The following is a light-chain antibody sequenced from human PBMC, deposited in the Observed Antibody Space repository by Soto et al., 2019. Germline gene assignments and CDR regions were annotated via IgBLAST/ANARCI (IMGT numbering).Light chain of an antibody. CDR3: HQRNT. J-gene: IGKJ5*01. CDR1: QSVSTY. V-gene: IGKV3-11*01. CDR2: DTS. Sequence: LVFRQSPFTLSFSPLDIATLSCRASQSVSTYLAWYRQTPGQAPRLLIYDTSNRATGVPPRFSGSRSGTDFTLTISSVEPEDFAVFYCHQRNTFGQGTRLEIK.